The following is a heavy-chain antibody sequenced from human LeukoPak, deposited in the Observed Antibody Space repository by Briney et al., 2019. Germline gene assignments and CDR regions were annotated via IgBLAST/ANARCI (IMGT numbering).Heavy chain of an antibody. CDR2: IYYSGST. D-gene: IGHD1-26*01. CDR1: GGSISSHY. J-gene: IGHJ4*02. V-gene: IGHV4-59*11. Sequence: SETLSLTCTVSGGSISSHYWSWIRQPPGKGLEWIGYIYYSGSTNYNPSLKSRVTISVDTSKNQFSLELSSVTAADTAVYYCARHSYSGSYYGFDYWGQGTLVTVSS. CDR3: ARHSYSGSYYGFDY.